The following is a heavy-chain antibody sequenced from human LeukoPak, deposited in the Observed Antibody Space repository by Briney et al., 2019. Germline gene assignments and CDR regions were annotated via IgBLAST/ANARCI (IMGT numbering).Heavy chain of an antibody. CDR3: ARDQGRRVWYNWNYGEDAFDI. J-gene: IGHJ3*02. Sequence: GASVKVSCKASGYTFTGYYMHWVRQAPGQGLERMGWINPNSGGTNYAQKFQGRVTMTRDTSISTAYMELSRLKSDDTAVYYCARDQGRRVWYNWNYGEDAFDIWGQGTMVTVSS. CDR2: INPNSGGT. V-gene: IGHV1-2*02. D-gene: IGHD1-7*01. CDR1: GYTFTGYY.